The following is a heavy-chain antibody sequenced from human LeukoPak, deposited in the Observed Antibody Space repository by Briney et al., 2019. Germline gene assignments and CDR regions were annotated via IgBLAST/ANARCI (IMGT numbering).Heavy chain of an antibody. CDR3: ARGHGSGSTNWFDP. CDR1: GYTFTSYS. D-gene: IGHD3-10*01. J-gene: IGHJ5*02. CDR2: INSSGASA. V-gene: IGHV1-46*01. Sequence: ASVKVSCKASGYTFTSYSIHWVRQAPGQGLEWMGIINSSGASASYAQKFQGRVTMTRDMSTGTVYLELSSLRFDDTAVYYCARGHGSGSTNWFDPWGQGTLVTVSS.